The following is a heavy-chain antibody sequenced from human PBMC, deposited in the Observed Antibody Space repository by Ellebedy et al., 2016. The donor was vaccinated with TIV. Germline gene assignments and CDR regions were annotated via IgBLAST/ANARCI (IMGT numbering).Heavy chain of an antibody. CDR2: IYYSGST. J-gene: IGHJ6*02. CDR3: VREMISVTATGRERYYYYYGMDV. CDR1: GGSISSGGYY. V-gene: IGHV4-61*08. Sequence: MPSETLSLTCTVSGGSISSGGYYWSWIRQPPGKGLEWIGSIYYSGSTKYNPSLESRVTMSVDTPNNQFSLKLSSVTPADTAIYYCVREMISVTATGRERYYYYYGMDVWGQGTTVTVSS. D-gene: IGHD2-21*02.